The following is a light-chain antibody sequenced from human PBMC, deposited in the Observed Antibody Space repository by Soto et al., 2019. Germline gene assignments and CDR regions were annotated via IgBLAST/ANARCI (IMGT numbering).Light chain of an antibody. J-gene: IGKJ1*01. V-gene: IGKV3-20*01. CDR1: QSVGGSS. Sequence: ETVLTQSPGTLYLSPGERATVSCRASQSVGGSSLAWYQQRPGQAPRLLIYDTSKRATGIPDRFSGSGSGTDFTLTISRLEPEDFAVYYCQQYQNSPRTFGQGTKVEIK. CDR2: DTS. CDR3: QQYQNSPRT.